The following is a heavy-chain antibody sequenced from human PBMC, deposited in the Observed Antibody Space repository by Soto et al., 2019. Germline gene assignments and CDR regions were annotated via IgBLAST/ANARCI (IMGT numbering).Heavy chain of an antibody. V-gene: IGHV1-69*06. CDR2: IIPIFGTA. J-gene: IGHJ5*02. CDR3: ESSENLRFLEWERSWFDP. D-gene: IGHD3-3*01. Sequence: QVQLVQSGAEVKKPGSSVKVSCKASGGTFSSYAISWVRQAPGQGLEWMGGIIPIFGTANYAQTFQGRVTITADKATSTAYMELSSLRSEDTAVYYWESSENLRFLEWERSWFDPWGQGTLVTVSS. CDR1: GGTFSSYA.